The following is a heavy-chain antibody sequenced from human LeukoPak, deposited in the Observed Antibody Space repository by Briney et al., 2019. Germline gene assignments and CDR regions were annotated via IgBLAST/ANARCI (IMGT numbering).Heavy chain of an antibody. J-gene: IGHJ6*03. D-gene: IGHD1-26*01. CDR2: IYHSGST. CDR3: ARGGGSYYYYYYYMDV. CDR1: GGSISSYY. V-gene: IGHV4-59*12. Sequence: SETLSLTCTVSGGSISSYYWSWIRQPPGKGLEWIGEIYHSGSTNYNPSLKSRVTISVDKSKNQFSLKLSSVTAADTAVYYCARGGGSYYYYYYYMDVWGKGTTVTVSS.